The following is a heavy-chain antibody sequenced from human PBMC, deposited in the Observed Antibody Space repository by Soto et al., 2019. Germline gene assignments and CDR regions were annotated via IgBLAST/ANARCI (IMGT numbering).Heavy chain of an antibody. CDR3: ANLAVAAPRDN. CDR2: LYASGDT. CDR1: GFTVSNNY. Sequence: EVQLVESGGGLIQPGGSLRLSCAASGFTVSNNYMTWVRQAPGKGLEWVSVLYASGDTYYADSVKGRFTISRDNSNNTLHLQMNSLRAEDTAVYYCANLAVAAPRDNWGQGTLVTVSS. V-gene: IGHV3-53*01. J-gene: IGHJ4*02. D-gene: IGHD6-19*01.